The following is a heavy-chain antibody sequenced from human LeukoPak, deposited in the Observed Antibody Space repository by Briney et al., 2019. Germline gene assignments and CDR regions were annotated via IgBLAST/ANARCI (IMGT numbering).Heavy chain of an antibody. CDR2: IYTSGST. V-gene: IGHV4-61*02. CDR1: GRSISSGSYY. CDR3: VREPRTYGMYV. J-gene: IGHJ6*02. Sequence: PSQTLSLTCTVSGRSISSGSYYWSWIRQPAGKGLEWIGRIYTSGSTNYNPSLKSRVTISVDTSTNHFSLKLSSVSAADTAVYYCVREPRTYGMYVWGQETTVTVSS.